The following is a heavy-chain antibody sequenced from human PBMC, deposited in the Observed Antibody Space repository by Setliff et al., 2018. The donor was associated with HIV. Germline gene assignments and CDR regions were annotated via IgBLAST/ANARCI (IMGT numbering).Heavy chain of an antibody. Sequence: QPGGSLRLSCAASGFNFNDYAMHWVRQAPGEGLEWVSGISWNSGSIGYADSVKGRFSISRDNAKDSVYLQMNSLRTEDTAFYYCAKKVAGVNWYFDLWGRGTLVTVSS. V-gene: IGHV3-9*01. CDR3: AKKVAGVNWYFDL. CDR1: GFNFNDYA. CDR2: ISWNSGSI. D-gene: IGHD6-19*01. J-gene: IGHJ2*01.